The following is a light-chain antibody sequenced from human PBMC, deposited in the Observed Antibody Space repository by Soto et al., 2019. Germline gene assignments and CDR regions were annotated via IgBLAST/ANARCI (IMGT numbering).Light chain of an antibody. CDR3: QQLNSYLSIT. J-gene: IGKJ5*01. V-gene: IGKV1-9*01. CDR1: QGISSY. Sequence: IQLTQSPSSLSASVGDRVTITCRASQGISSYLAWYQQKPGKAPKLLIYAASTLQSGVPSRFSGSGSATDFTLTISSLRPEDFATYYCQQLNSYLSITFGQGTRLEI. CDR2: AAS.